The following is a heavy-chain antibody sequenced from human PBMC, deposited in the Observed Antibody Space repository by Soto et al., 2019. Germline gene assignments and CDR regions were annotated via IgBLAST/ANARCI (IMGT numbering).Heavy chain of an antibody. Sequence: GSLLLACTASGFTFRDYYMSCIRQAQGKGLEWVSYISSCGSTIYYADSVKVRFTISRDNAKNSLYLQMNSLRAEDTAVYYCARKDIVVVVAALGWFDPWGQGTLVTVSS. J-gene: IGHJ5*02. CDR1: GFTFRDYY. D-gene: IGHD2-15*01. CDR2: ISSCGSTI. CDR3: ARKDIVVVVAALGWFDP. V-gene: IGHV3-11*01.